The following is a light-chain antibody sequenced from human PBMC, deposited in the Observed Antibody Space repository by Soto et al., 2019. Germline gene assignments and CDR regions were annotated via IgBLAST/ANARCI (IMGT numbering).Light chain of an antibody. CDR2: DVS. CDR3: SSYTSSSPPVV. Sequence: QSALTQPASVSGSPGQSITISCTGTSSDVGGYNYVSWYQQHPGKAPKLMIYDVSNRPSWVSNRFSGSKSGNTASLTISGLQAEDEADYYCSSYTSSSPPVVFGGGTKLTVL. J-gene: IGLJ2*01. CDR1: SSDVGGYNY. V-gene: IGLV2-14*01.